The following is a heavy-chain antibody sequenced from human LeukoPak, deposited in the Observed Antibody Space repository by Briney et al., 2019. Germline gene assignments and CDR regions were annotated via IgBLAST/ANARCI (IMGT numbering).Heavy chain of an antibody. CDR3: AKDPTHFRVWDDYDNTRLNY. V-gene: IGHV3-30*02. Sequence: GGSLRLSCAASAFTFSTYSMHWVRQAPGKGLEWVAFIRYDGNNKYYADSVKGRFTISRDNSKNTVYLQMNSLRAEDTAVYYCAKDPTHFRVWDDYDNTRLNYWGQGTLVTVSS. CDR2: IRYDGNNK. CDR1: AFTFSTYS. D-gene: IGHD3-22*01. J-gene: IGHJ4*02.